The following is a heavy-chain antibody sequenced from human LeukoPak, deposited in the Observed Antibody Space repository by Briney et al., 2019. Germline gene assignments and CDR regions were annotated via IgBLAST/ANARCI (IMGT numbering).Heavy chain of an antibody. CDR2: IYHSGRT. CDR3: ARGGYDILTGYFFDY. D-gene: IGHD3-9*01. V-gene: IGHV4-38-2*02. CDR1: GYSITNNYY. J-gene: IGHJ4*02. Sequence: PSETLSLTCTVSGYSITNNYYWDWIRQPPGKGLEWIASIYHSGRTYYNPALKSRVTISVDTSKNQFSLKVTSVTAADTAVYYCARGGYDILTGYFFDYWGQGTLVTVSS.